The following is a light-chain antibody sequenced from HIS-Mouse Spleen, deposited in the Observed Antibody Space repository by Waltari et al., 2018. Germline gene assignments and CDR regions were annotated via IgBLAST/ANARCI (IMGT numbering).Light chain of an antibody. J-gene: IGLJ1*01. CDR2: DAS. CDR3: CSYAGSYTGV. CDR1: SSDVGGYNY. Sequence: QSALTQPRSVSGSPGQSVTISCTGTSSDVGGYNYVSWYQQHPGKAPKLMIYDASKRPAGLTDRFSGAKAGNAASLTISGLQAEDEADYCCCSYAGSYTGVFGTGTKVTVL. V-gene: IGLV2-11*01.